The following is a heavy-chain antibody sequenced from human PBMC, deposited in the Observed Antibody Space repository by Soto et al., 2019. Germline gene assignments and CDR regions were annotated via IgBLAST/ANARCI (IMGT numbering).Heavy chain of an antibody. D-gene: IGHD1-7*01. Sequence: PGGSLRLSCAASGFTFSRFWMHWVRQAPGKGLVWVSRINTDGSSTSYADSVKGRFTISRDNAKNTPYLQMNSLRAEDTAVYYCARVNNWNYPVDYWGQGTLVTVSS. CDR2: INTDGSST. J-gene: IGHJ4*02. CDR1: GFTFSRFW. CDR3: ARVNNWNYPVDY. V-gene: IGHV3-74*01.